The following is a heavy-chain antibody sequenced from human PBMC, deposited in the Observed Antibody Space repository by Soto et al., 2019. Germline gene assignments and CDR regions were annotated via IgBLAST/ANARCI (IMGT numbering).Heavy chain of an antibody. CDR2: IKQDGSEK. Sequence: HPGGSLRLSCAASGFTFSSYWMSWVRQAPGKGLEWVANIKQDGSEKYYVDSVKGRFTISRDNAKNSLYLQMNSLRAEDTAVYYCARVLYDRGIAAAGYYYYGMDVWGQGTTVTVSS. CDR1: GFTFSSYW. D-gene: IGHD6-13*01. CDR3: ARVLYDRGIAAAGYYYYGMDV. J-gene: IGHJ6*02. V-gene: IGHV3-7*01.